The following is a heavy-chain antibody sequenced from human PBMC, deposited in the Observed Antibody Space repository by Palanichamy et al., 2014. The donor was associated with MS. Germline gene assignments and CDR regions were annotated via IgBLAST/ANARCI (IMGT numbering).Heavy chain of an antibody. V-gene: IGHV1-46*01. Sequence: VQLLQSGAKVKKPGASVKVSCKASGYSFTTYYMHWVRQAPGQGLEWMGIINPRSGTTNYARNLQGRVTMTRDTSTSTVYMELSSLRSEDTAVYYCARDSGAGLHYDFWSAPYKGRLDPWGQGTLVIVSS. D-gene: IGHD3-3*01. CDR1: GYSFTTYY. CDR3: ARDSGAGLHYDFWSAPYKGRLDP. J-gene: IGHJ5*02. CDR2: INPRSGTT.